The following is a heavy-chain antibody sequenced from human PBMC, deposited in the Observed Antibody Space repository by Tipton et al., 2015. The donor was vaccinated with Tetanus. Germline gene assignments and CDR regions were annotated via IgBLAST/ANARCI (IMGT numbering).Heavy chain of an antibody. Sequence: SLRLSCAASGFTFSSYSMNWVRQAPGQGLEWVASISSDGTYAYHTDSVKGRFTISRDNAENSLYLEMTNLTAEDTAIYYCARKGTAIPIDYWGQGTLVTVSS. CDR2: ISSDGTYA. CDR3: ARKGTAIPIDY. D-gene: IGHD2-21*02. V-gene: IGHV3-21*04. CDR1: GFTFSSYS. J-gene: IGHJ4*02.